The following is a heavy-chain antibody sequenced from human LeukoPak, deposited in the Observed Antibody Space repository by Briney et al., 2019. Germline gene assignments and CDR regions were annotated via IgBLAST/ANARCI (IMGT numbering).Heavy chain of an antibody. J-gene: IGHJ4*02. D-gene: IGHD4-23*01. CDR3: ARGRPHGNDY. CDR2: IASDGSST. CDR1: RFTFSSYW. V-gene: IGHV3-74*01. Sequence: GGSLRLSYAASRFTFSSYWMNWVRQAPGKGLVWVSRIASDGSSTTYADSVKGRFSISRDNAKNTLYLQMNSLRVEDTAVYYCARGRPHGNDYWGQGTLVTVSS.